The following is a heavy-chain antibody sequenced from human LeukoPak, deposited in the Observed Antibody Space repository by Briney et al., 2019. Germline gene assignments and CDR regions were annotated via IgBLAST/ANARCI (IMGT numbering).Heavy chain of an antibody. CDR3: ARDLGKAAADTPCGMDV. V-gene: IGHV1-18*01. CDR2: ISAYNGNT. J-gene: IGHJ6*02. Sequence: ASVKVSCKASGYTFTSYGISWVRQAPGQGLEWMGWISAYNGNTNYAQKLQGGVTMTTDTSTSTAYMELRSLRSDDTAVYYCARDLGKAAADTPCGMDVWGQGTTVTVSS. CDR1: GYTFTSYG. D-gene: IGHD6-13*01.